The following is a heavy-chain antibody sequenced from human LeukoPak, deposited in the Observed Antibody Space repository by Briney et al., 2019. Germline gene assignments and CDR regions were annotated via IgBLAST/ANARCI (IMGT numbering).Heavy chain of an antibody. CDR2: INPNSGGT. D-gene: IGHD3-22*01. CDR3: ARETYYYDSSGYQADDY. Sequence: ASVKVSCKASGYTFTGYYMHRVRQAPGQGLEWMGRINPNSGGTNYAQKFQGRVTMTRDTSISTAYMELSRLRSDDTAVYYCARETYYYDSSGYQADDYWGQGTLVTVSS. J-gene: IGHJ4*02. V-gene: IGHV1-2*06. CDR1: GYTFTGYY.